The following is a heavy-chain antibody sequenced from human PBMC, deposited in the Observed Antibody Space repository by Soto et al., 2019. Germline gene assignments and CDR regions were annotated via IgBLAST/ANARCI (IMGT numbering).Heavy chain of an antibody. V-gene: IGHV3-23*01. CDR3: ANAQNPTILGVVPHFFDY. D-gene: IGHD3-3*01. CDR2: ISGSGGST. J-gene: IGHJ4*02. Sequence: GGSLRLSCAASGFTFSSYAMSWVRQAPGKGLEWVSAISGSGGSTYYADSVKGRFTISRDNSKNTLYLQMNSLRAEDTAVYYCANAQNPTILGVVPHFFDYWGQGTLVTVSS. CDR1: GFTFSSYA.